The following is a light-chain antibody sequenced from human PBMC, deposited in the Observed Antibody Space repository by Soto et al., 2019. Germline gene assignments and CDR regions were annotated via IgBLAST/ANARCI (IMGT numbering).Light chain of an antibody. CDR2: GIS. J-gene: IGKJ2*01. CDR1: QSVTNSF. Sequence: ENVLTKSPGTLSLSPGERATLSCRASQSVTNSFFAWYQQKPGQSPRLLIYGISSRATGIPDRFSGSGSGTDFTLTISRLEPEDFVVYYCQQYSSLPHTFGQGTKLEVK. V-gene: IGKV3-20*01. CDR3: QQYSSLPHT.